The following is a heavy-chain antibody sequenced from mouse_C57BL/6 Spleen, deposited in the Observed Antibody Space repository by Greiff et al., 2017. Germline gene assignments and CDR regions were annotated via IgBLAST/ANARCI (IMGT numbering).Heavy chain of an antibody. Sequence: EVKLMESGGDLVKPGGSLKLSCAASGFTFSSYGMSWVRQTPDKRLEWVATISSGGSYTYYPDSVKGRFTISRDNAKNTLYLQMSSLKSEYTAMYYCATDGYPSWFAYWGQGTLVTVSA. CDR2: ISSGGSYT. D-gene: IGHD2-3*01. CDR3: ATDGYPSWFAY. CDR1: GFTFSSYG. V-gene: IGHV5-6*01. J-gene: IGHJ3*01.